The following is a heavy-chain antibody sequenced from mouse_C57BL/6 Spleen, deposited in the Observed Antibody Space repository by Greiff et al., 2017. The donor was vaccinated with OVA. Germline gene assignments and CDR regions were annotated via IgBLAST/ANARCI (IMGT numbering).Heavy chain of an antibody. J-gene: IGHJ1*03. CDR3: TSPILKYFDV. Sequence: VQLQQSGAELVRPGASVTLSCKASGYTFTDYEMHWVKQTPVHGLEWIGAIDPETGGTAYNQKFKGKAILTADKSSSTAYMELRSLTSEDSAVYYCTSPILKYFDVWGTGTTVTVSS. V-gene: IGHV1-15*01. D-gene: IGHD6-5*01. CDR1: GYTFTDYE. CDR2: IDPETGGT.